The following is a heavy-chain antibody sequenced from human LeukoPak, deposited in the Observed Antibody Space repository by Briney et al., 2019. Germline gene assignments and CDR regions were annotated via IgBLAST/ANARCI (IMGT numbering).Heavy chain of an antibody. CDR2: IYYSGTT. J-gene: IGHJ6*02. V-gene: IGHV4-31*11. CDR3: ARGGYYFYYGMDV. CDR1: GGSISSGLYS. Sequence: PSETLSLTCDVSGGSISSGLYSWSWIRQPLGKGLEWIGYIYYSGTTYYNPSLMSRITISVDTSKNQFSLKLSSVTAADTAVYYCARGGYYFYYGMDVWGQGTTVTVSS.